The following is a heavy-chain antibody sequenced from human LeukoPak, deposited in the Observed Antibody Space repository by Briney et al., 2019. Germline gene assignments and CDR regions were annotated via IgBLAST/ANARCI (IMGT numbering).Heavy chain of an antibody. CDR2: GT. CDR1: GGSLYSYS. V-gene: IGHV4-59*01. CDR3: ARRLRTLYCGGDCYSSFDL. J-gene: IGHJ3*01. Sequence: SETLSLTCTVSGGSLYSYSWHWIRQPPGKGLEWIGFGTNYNPSLKSRVTISVDMSKNQFSLSLNSVTAADTAVYYSARRLRTLYCGGDCYSSFDLWGQGTMVTVS. D-gene: IGHD2-21*02.